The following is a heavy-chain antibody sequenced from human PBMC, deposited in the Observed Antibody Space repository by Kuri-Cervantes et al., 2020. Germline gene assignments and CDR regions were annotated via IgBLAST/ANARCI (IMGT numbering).Heavy chain of an antibody. CDR1: GFTVSSNY. CDR3: ARVQHGSGSYYDY. D-gene: IGHD3-10*01. Sequence: LSLTCAASGFTVSSNYMSWVRQAPGKGLEWVSVIYSGGSTYYADSVKGRFTISRDNSKNTLYLQMNSLRAEDTAVYYCARVQHGSGSYYDYWGQGTLVTVSS. CDR2: IYSGGST. V-gene: IGHV3-53*01. J-gene: IGHJ4*02.